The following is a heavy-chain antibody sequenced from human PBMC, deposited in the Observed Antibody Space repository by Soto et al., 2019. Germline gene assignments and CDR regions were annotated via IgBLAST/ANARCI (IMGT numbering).Heavy chain of an antibody. D-gene: IGHD2-15*01. Sequence: SETLSLTCTVSGGSISSGDYYWSWIRQPPGKGLEWIGYIYYSGSTYYNPSLKSRVTISVDTSKNQFSLKLSSVTAADMAVYYCARVDSGVVVAAFDYWGQGTLVTVSS. CDR3: ARVDSGVVVAAFDY. V-gene: IGHV4-30-4*01. CDR1: GGSISSGDYY. J-gene: IGHJ4*02. CDR2: IYYSGST.